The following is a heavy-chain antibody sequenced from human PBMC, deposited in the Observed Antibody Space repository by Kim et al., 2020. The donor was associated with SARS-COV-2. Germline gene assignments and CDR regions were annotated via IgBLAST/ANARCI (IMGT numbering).Heavy chain of an antibody. V-gene: IGHV3-30*04. CDR1: GFAFSDSP. Sequence: GGSLRLSCATSGFAFSDSPLHWVRQSPGTGLEWVALISSDGTQKNYANSVRGRFTISRDISQRTLFLQMNSLRPEDTAVYYCATDWAAFSSGTYVFDFWGREALVTVS. CDR3: ATDWAAFSSGTYVFDF. J-gene: IGHJ4*02. CDR2: ISSDGTQK. D-gene: IGHD3-10*01.